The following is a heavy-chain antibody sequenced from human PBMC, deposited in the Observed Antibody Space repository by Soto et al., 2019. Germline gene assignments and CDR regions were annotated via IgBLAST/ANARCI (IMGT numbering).Heavy chain of an antibody. CDR2: ISYDGSNK. CDR1: GFTFSSYV. Sequence: GGSLRLSCAASGFTFSSYVMHWVRQAPGKGLEWVAVISYDGSNKYYADSVKGRFTISRDNSKNTLYLQMNSLRAEDTAVYYCAKDFTSSGPGYWGQGTLVTVSS. V-gene: IGHV3-30*18. D-gene: IGHD6-19*01. J-gene: IGHJ4*02. CDR3: AKDFTSSGPGY.